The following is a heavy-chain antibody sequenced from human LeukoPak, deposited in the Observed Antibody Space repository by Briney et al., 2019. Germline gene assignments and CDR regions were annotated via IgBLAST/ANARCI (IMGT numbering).Heavy chain of an antibody. CDR3: VKDPSSNWYSFDY. D-gene: IGHD6-13*01. J-gene: IGHJ4*02. Sequence: PGGSLRLSCAASGGTTDDYGMSWVRQAPGKGLEWVSGINWDGTNTYYAESVKGRFTISRDSAEKSLYLQMNSLRDDDTAFYYCVKDPSSNWYSFDYWGQGTLVTVSS. V-gene: IGHV3-20*04. CDR2: INWDGTNT. CDR1: GGTTDDYG.